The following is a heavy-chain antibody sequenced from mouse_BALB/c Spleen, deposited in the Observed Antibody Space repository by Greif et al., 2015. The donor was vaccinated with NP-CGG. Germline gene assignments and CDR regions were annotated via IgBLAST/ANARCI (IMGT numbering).Heavy chain of an antibody. V-gene: IGHV1S81*02. CDR1: GYTFTSYW. Sequence: VQLQQSGAELVKPGASVKLSCKASGYTFTSYWMHWVKQRPGQGLEWIGEINPSNGRTNYNEKFKSKATLTVDKSSSTAYMQLSSLTSEDSAVYYCARDYGSDYFDYWGQGTTLTVSS. CDR2: INPSNGRT. D-gene: IGHD1-1*01. J-gene: IGHJ2*01. CDR3: ARDYGSDYFDY.